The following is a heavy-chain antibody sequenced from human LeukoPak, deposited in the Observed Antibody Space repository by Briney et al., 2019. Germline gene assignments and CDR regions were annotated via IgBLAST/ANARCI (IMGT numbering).Heavy chain of an antibody. Sequence: HPGGSLRLSCAASGFTVSSNYMSWVRQAPGKGLEWVSVIYSGGSTYYADSVKDRFTITRDNSKNTLYLQMNSLRAEDTAVYYCARWGGDLDAFDIWGQGTMVTVSS. V-gene: IGHV3-66*01. CDR1: GFTVSSNY. CDR3: ARWGGDLDAFDI. J-gene: IGHJ3*02. CDR2: IYSGGST. D-gene: IGHD3-16*01.